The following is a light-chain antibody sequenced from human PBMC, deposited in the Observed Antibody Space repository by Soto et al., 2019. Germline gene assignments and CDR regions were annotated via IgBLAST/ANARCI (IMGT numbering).Light chain of an antibody. Sequence: EIVLTQSPGTLSLSPGESATLSCRASQSVDRNYLAWFQQNPGQAPRLLIYGASSRATGIPPRFSGSGSGTEFVLTISGLEPEDFAVYYCHQFASTPRTFGQGTKVERK. CDR2: GAS. J-gene: IGKJ1*01. CDR3: HQFASTPRT. V-gene: IGKV3-20*01. CDR1: QSVDRNY.